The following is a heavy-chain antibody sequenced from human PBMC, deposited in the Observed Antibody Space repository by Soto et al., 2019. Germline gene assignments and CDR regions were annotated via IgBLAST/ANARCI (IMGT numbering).Heavy chain of an antibody. CDR3: ARSGWYSSGWYVPWDY. CDR1: GFTFSSYA. Sequence: GGSLRLSCAASGFTFSSYAMHWVRQAPGKGLEWVAVISHDGSNKYYADSVKGRFTISRDNSKNTLYLQMNSLRAEDTAVYYCARSGWYSSGWYVPWDYWGQGTLVTVSS. CDR2: ISHDGSNK. V-gene: IGHV3-30-3*01. D-gene: IGHD6-19*01. J-gene: IGHJ4*02.